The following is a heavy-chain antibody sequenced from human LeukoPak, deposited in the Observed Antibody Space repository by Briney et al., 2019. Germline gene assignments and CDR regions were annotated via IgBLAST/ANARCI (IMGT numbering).Heavy chain of an antibody. V-gene: IGHV3-30*01. Sequence: GRSLRLSCAASGFTFSSYAMHWVRQAPRQGLEWVAVISYDESNKYYADSVKGRFTISRDNSKNTLYLQMNSLRAEDTAVYYCARGLKGGYSYGRFDYWGQGTLVTVSS. CDR2: ISYDESNK. J-gene: IGHJ4*02. CDR1: GFTFSSYA. CDR3: ARGLKGGYSYGRFDY. D-gene: IGHD5-18*01.